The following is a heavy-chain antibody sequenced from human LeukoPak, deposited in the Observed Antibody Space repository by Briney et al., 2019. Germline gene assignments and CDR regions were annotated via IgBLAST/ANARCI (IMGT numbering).Heavy chain of an antibody. V-gene: IGHV3-7*01. CDR2: IKQDGSEK. CDR3: ARELIMTTVTINYYYYMDV. CDR1: GFTFSSYW. D-gene: IGHD4-17*01. Sequence: GGSLRLSCAASGFTFSSYWMSWVGQAPGKGLEWVANIKQDGSEKYYVDSVKGRFTISRGNAKNSLYLQMNSLRAEDTAVYYCARELIMTTVTINYYYYMDVWGKGTTVTVSS. J-gene: IGHJ6*03.